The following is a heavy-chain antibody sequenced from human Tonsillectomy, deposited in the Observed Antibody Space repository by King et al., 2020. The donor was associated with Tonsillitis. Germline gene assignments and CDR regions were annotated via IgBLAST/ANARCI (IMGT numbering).Heavy chain of an antibody. CDR2: ISGSGGST. V-gene: IGHV3-23*01. J-gene: IGHJ6*02. CDR3: SKSVLDGSGTWHYYYGMDV. D-gene: IGHD3-10*01. Sequence: VQLLESGGGLVQPGGSLRLSCAASGFTFSSYAMSWVRQAPGKGLEWGSGISGSGGSTCYADSVKGRFTISRDNSKNTLYLQMNSLRAEDTAVYYFSKSVLDGSGTWHYYYGMDVWGQGTTVTVSS. CDR1: GFTFSSYA.